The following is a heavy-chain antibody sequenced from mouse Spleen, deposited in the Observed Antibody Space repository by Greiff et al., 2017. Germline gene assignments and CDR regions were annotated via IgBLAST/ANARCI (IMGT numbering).Heavy chain of an antibody. CDR1: GYTFTSYT. CDR2: INPSSGYT. CDR3: ARDYGSSYRYFDV. Sequence: VKLHQSGDELARPGASVKMSCKASGYTFTSYTMHWVKQRPGQGLEWIGYINPSSGYTKYNQKFKDKATLTADKSSSTAYMQLSSLTSEDSAVYYCARDYGSSYRYFDVWGAGTTVTVSS. V-gene: IGHV1-4*01. D-gene: IGHD1-1*01. J-gene: IGHJ1*01.